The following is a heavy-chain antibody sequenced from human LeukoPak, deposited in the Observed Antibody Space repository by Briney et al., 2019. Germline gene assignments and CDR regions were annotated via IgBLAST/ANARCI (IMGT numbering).Heavy chain of an antibody. Sequence: GGSLRLSCAASGFTFSSYGMHWVRQAPGKGLEWVAFIWYDGSNKYYADSVKGRFTISRDNSKNTLFLQMNSLRVEDTAVYSCARGLMIRGVADYWGQGTLVIVSS. CDR2: IWYDGSNK. J-gene: IGHJ4*02. D-gene: IGHD3-10*01. V-gene: IGHV3-30*02. CDR1: GFTFSSYG. CDR3: ARGLMIRGVADY.